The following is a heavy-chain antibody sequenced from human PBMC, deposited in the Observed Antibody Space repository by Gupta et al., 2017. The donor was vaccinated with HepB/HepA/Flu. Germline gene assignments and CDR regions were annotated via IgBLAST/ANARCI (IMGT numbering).Heavy chain of an antibody. V-gene: IGHV4-39*01. CDR2: IYYSGST. J-gene: IGHJ6*03. CDR3: ARRGDGYRFDYYYMDV. CDR1: GGSISSSSYY. Sequence: QLQLQESGPGLVKPSETLSLTCTVSGGSISSSSYYWGWIRQPPGKGLEWIGSIYYSGSTYYNPSLKSRVTISVDTSKNQFSLKLSSVTAADTAVYYCARRGDGYRFDYYYMDVWGKGTTVTVSS. D-gene: IGHD5-24*01.